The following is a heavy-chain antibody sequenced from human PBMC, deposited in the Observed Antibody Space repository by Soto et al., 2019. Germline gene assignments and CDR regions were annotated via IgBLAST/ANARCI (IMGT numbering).Heavy chain of an antibody. V-gene: IGHV1-3*01. CDR3: ARDELLGYDYVWGSYAAGDI. J-gene: IGHJ3*02. CDR1: GYTFTSYA. D-gene: IGHD3-16*01. CDR2: INAGNGNT. Sequence: ASVKVSCKASGYTFTSYAMHWVRQAPGQRLEWMGWINAGNGNTKYSQNFQGRVTTTRDTSASTAYMELSSLRSEDTAVYYCARDELLGYDYVWGSYAAGDIWGQGTMVTVSS.